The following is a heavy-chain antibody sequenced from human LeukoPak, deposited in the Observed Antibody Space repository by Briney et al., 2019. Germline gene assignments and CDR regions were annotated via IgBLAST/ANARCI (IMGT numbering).Heavy chain of an antibody. V-gene: IGHV4-59*08. D-gene: IGHD4-23*01. CDR1: GGSISSYY. Sequence: SETLSLTCTVSGGSISSYYWTWIWQPPGKGLEWIGYIYYSGNINYNPSLKSRLTMSIDTSKNQFSLKLSSVTAADTAVYYCARRDYGGGYNWFDPWGQGTLVIVSS. CDR2: IYYSGNI. CDR3: ARRDYGGGYNWFDP. J-gene: IGHJ5*02.